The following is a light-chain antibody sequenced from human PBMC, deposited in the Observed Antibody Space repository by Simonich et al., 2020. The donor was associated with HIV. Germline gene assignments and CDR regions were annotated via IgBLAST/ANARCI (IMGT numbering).Light chain of an antibody. CDR2: WAA. V-gene: IGKV4-1*01. CDR3: QQYYSTPVT. Sequence: DIVMTQSPDSLAVSLGERATINCKSSQSVLYSSSNKNYLAWYQQKPGQPPKLLIYWAATRESGVPDRFSGSGSGTDFTLTISSLQAEDVAVYYCQQYYSTPVTFGPGTKVKI. J-gene: IGKJ3*01. CDR1: QSVLYSSSNKNY.